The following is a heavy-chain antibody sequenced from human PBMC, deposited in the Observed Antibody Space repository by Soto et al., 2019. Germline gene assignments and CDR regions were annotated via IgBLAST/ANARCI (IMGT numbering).Heavy chain of an antibody. V-gene: IGHV5-51*01. J-gene: IGHJ4*02. Sequence: GESLKISCKTSGYSFTSNCIGWVRQMPGKGLEWMGIICPGDSDTTYSPSFQGQVTISADKSISTAYLQWSSLKASDTAMYYCAGQGAPGFDYWGQGTLVTVSS. CDR2: ICPGDSDT. CDR3: AGQGAPGFDY. CDR1: GYSFTSNC. D-gene: IGHD1-26*01.